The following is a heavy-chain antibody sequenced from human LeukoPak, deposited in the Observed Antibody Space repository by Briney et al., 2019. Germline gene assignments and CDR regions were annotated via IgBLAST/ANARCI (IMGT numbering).Heavy chain of an antibody. D-gene: IGHD2/OR15-2a*01. Sequence: GGSLRLSCAASGFTVSSNYMSWVRQAPGKGLEWVSVIYSGGSTYYADSVKGRFTISRDNSKNTLYLQMNSLRAEDTAVYYCARSSFPTFPLFGYWGQGTLVTVSS. V-gene: IGHV3-66*02. CDR1: GFTVSSNY. CDR2: IYSGGST. J-gene: IGHJ4*02. CDR3: ARSSFPTFPLFGY.